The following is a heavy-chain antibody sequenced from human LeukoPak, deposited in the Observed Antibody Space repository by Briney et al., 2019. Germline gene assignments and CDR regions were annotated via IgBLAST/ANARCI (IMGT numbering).Heavy chain of an antibody. D-gene: IGHD6-13*01. V-gene: IGHV3-30-3*01. CDR3: ASEDRWYTLGFDY. Sequence: GRSLRLSCAASGFTFSSYAMHWVRQAPGKGLEWVAVISYDESNKYYADSVKGRFTISRDNSKNTLYLQMNSLRAEDTAVYYCASEDRWYTLGFDYWGQGTLVTVSS. J-gene: IGHJ4*02. CDR1: GFTFSSYA. CDR2: ISYDESNK.